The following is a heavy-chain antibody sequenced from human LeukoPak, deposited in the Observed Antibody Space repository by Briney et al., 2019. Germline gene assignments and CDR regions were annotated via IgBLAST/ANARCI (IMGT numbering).Heavy chain of an antibody. D-gene: IGHD3-10*01. J-gene: IGHJ5*02. CDR2: ISSSSSYI. CDR3: ARLDITMDRGVTLEYNWFDP. V-gene: IGHV3-21*01. CDR1: GFTFSSYS. Sequence: GGSLRLSCAASGFTFSSYSMNWIRQAPGKGLEWVSSISSSSSYIYYADSVKGRFTISRDNAKNSLYLQMNSLRAEDTAVYYCARLDITMDRGVTLEYNWFDPWGQGTLVTVSS.